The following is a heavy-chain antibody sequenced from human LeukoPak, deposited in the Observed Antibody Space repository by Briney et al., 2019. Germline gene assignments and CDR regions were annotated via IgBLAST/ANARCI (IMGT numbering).Heavy chain of an antibody. V-gene: IGHV4-61*02. CDR3: AREGPRIAAAGTFDY. D-gene: IGHD6-13*01. CDR2: IYTSGST. J-gene: IGHJ4*02. CDR1: GGSISSGSYY. Sequence: SETLSLTYTVSGGSISSGSYYWSWIRQPAGKGLEWIGRIYTSGSTNYNPSLKSRVTISVDTSKNQFSLKLSSVTAADTAVYYCAREGPRIAAAGTFDYWGQGTLVTVSS.